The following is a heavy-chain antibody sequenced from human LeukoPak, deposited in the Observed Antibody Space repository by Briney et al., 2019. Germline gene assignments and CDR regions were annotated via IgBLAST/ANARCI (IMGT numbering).Heavy chain of an antibody. D-gene: IGHD5-12*01. CDR1: GFSFSSFW. Sequence: GGSLRPSCVASGFSFSSFWMTWVRQAPGKGLEWVANINQEGSEKNYADSVKGRFIISRDNAKNSVYLQLNSLTAEDAGVYYCARDGGVTGYDLLDYWGQGTLVTVSS. CDR2: INQEGSEK. V-gene: IGHV3-7*01. CDR3: ARDGGVTGYDLLDY. J-gene: IGHJ4*02.